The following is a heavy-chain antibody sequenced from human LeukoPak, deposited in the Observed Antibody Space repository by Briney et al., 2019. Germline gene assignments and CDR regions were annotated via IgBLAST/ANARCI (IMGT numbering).Heavy chain of an antibody. CDR2: IKQDGSEK. J-gene: IGHJ4*02. D-gene: IGHD3-22*01. CDR1: GFTFSSYW. CDR3: ARRYYYDRRGYYFDY. V-gene: IGHV3-7*01. Sequence: GGSLRLSCAASGFTFSSYWMSWVRQAPGKGLEGVANIKQDGSEKYYVDSVKGRFTISRDNAKNSLYLQMNSLRAEDTAVYYCARRYYYDRRGYYFDYWGQGTLVTVSS.